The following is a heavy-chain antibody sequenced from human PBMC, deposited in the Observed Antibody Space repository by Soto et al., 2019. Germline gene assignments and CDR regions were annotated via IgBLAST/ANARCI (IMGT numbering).Heavy chain of an antibody. CDR3: AKDQTPPHVLRFLEWLSSFDY. D-gene: IGHD3-3*01. CDR1: GGPFSSYS. CDR2: ISGSSSTI. V-gene: IGHV3-48*01. Sequence: GGSLRLSCAASGGPFSSYSMNWVRQAPGKGLEWVSYISGSSSTIYYADSVKGRFTISRDNAKNSLYLQMNSLRAEDTAVYYCAKDQTPPHVLRFLEWLSSFDYWGQGTLLTVSS. J-gene: IGHJ4*02.